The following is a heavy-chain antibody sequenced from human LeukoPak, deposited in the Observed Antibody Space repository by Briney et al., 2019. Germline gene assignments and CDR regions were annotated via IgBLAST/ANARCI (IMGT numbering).Heavy chain of an antibody. J-gene: IGHJ5*02. V-gene: IGHV3-21*01. CDR1: GFTFSSYS. Sequence: GGSLRLSCAASGFTFSSYSMNWVRQAPGKGLEWVSSISSSSSYIYYADSVKGRFTISRDNAKNSLYLQMNSLRAEDTAVYYCAREVGGGSYYVRWFDPWGQGTLVTVSS. D-gene: IGHD1-26*01. CDR2: ISSSSSYI. CDR3: AREVGGGSYYVRWFDP.